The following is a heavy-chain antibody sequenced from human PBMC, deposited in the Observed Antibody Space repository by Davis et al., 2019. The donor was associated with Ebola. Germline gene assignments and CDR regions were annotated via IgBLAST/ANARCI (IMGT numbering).Heavy chain of an antibody. CDR3: ARLSTYYYDSSGYRILTEDYYFDY. Sequence: ASVKVSCKASGYTFTSYYMHWVRQAPGQGLEWMGIISPSGGSTSYAQKFQGRVTMTRDTSTSTVYMELSSLRSEDTAVYYCARLSTYYYDSSGYRILTEDYYFDYWGQGTLVTVSS. D-gene: IGHD3-22*01. CDR2: ISPSGGST. V-gene: IGHV1-46*01. J-gene: IGHJ4*02. CDR1: GYTFTSYY.